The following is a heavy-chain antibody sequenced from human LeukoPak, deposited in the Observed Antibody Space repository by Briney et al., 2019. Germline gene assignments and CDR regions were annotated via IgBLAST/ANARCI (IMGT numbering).Heavy chain of an antibody. CDR3: ARSPNIFGLSYPIDY. J-gene: IGHJ4*02. Sequence: GGSLRLSCAASGFTFSSYSMHWVRQAPGKGLEWVAVIWYDGSNKYYADSVKGRFTISRDNSKNTLYLQMNSLRAEDTAVYYCARSPNIFGLSYPIDYWGQGTLVTVSS. CDR1: GFTFSSYS. V-gene: IGHV3-33*08. D-gene: IGHD3-3*02. CDR2: IWYDGSNK.